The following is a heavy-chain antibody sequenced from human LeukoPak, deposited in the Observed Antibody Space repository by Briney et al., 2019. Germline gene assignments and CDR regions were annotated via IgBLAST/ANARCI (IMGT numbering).Heavy chain of an antibody. CDR3: ARDGTAAFEYGMDV. CDR2: ISSSGSTI. Sequence: PGGSLRLSCAASGFTFSDYYMSWIRQAPGKGLEWVSYISSSGSTIYYADSVKGRFTISRDNSKNTLYLQMNSLRAEDTAVYYCARDGTAAFEYGMDVWGQGTTVTVSS. CDR1: GFTFSDYY. D-gene: IGHD6-13*01. V-gene: IGHV3-11*04. J-gene: IGHJ6*02.